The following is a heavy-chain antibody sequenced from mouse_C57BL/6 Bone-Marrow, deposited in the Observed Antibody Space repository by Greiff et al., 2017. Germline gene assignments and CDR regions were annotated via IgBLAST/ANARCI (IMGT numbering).Heavy chain of an antibody. CDR1: GFTFSDYG. CDR2: ISSGSSTI. CDR3: AREDYSNKKGVAY. V-gene: IGHV5-17*01. J-gene: IGHJ3*01. D-gene: IGHD2-5*01. Sequence: EVMLVESGGGLVTPGGSLKLSCAASGFTFSDYGMHWVRQAPEKGLEWVAYISSGSSTIYYADTVKGRFTISRDNAKNTLFLQMNSLRSEDTAMYYCAREDYSNKKGVAYWGQGTLVTVSA.